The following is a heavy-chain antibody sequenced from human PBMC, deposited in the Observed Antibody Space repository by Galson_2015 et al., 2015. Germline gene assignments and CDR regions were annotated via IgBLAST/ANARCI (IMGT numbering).Heavy chain of an antibody. V-gene: IGHV3-48*01. J-gene: IGHJ4*02. Sequence: SLRLSCAASGFIFNTYSMNWVRQAPGKGLEWVSYISSTGSAIYYAESVKGRFTISRDNAKNSLSLQVNSLRAEDTAVYYCVRDKHSSSRQLRPTFDYWGQGT. CDR1: GFIFNTYS. CDR2: ISSTGSAI. CDR3: VRDKHSSSRQLRPTFDY. D-gene: IGHD6-6*01.